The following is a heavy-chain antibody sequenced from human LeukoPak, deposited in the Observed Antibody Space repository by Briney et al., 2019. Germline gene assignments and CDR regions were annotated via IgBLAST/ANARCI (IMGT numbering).Heavy chain of an antibody. CDR1: GGSFSGYY. J-gene: IGHJ4*02. CDR2: INHSGST. V-gene: IGHV4-34*01. D-gene: IGHD3-3*01. CDR3: ARGGLRFLEWLSFLDY. Sequence: SEILSLTCAVYGGSFSGYYWSWIRQPPGKGLEWIGEINHSGSTNYNPSLKSRVTISVDTSKNQFSLKLSSVTAADTAVYYCARGGLRFLEWLSFLDYWGQGTLVTVSS.